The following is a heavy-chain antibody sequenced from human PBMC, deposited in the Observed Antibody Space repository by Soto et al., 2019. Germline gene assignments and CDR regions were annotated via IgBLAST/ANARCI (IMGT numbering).Heavy chain of an antibody. CDR1: GFSFSSYA. V-gene: IGHV3-23*01. J-gene: IGHJ4*02. CDR2: LSGSGGRT. CDR3: TIVANDY. Sequence: GWSLRLSCTASGFSFSSYAMSWVRQAPGKGLEWVSSLSGSGGRTHYAESVKGRFTISRDNSKNTVDLQMNSLRVDDTAVYYCTIVANDYWVQGTLVTV. D-gene: IGHD3-16*02.